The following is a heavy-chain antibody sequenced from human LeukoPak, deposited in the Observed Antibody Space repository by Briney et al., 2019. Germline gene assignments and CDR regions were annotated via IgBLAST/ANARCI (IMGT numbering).Heavy chain of an antibody. D-gene: IGHD3-22*01. CDR2: IYYSGST. CDR1: GGSISGYY. Sequence: SETLSLTCTVSGGSISGYYWSWIRQPPGKGLEWIGYIYYSGSTNYNPSLKSRVTISVDTSKNQFSLKLSSVTAADTAVYYCAHHYDSSGYYSLYGDAFDIWGQGTMVTVSS. CDR3: AHHYDSSGYYSLYGDAFDI. J-gene: IGHJ3*02. V-gene: IGHV4-59*01.